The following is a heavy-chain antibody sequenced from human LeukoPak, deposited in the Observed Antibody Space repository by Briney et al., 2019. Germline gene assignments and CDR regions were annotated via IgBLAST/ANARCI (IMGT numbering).Heavy chain of an antibody. CDR1: GFTFSNYW. J-gene: IGHJ4*02. CDR3: AASALTFSSGWFVY. Sequence: GGSLRLSCAASGFTFSNYWMQWVRQTPKKGLVWLSRISKDGSSTVYAHSVKGRFTISRDNAKNTLYLQMNSLRDEDTAVYYCAASALTFSSGWFVYWGQGRLVTVSS. V-gene: IGHV3-74*01. CDR2: ISKDGSST. D-gene: IGHD6-19*01.